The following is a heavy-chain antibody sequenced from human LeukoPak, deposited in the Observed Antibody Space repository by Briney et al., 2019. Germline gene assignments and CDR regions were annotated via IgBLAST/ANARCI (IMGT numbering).Heavy chain of an antibody. Sequence: PGGSLRLSCAASGFTLSNYWMHWVRQAPGKGLEWVSGINWNGGSTGYADSVKGRFTISRDDAKNSLYLQMNSLRAEDTALYYCAREGDLGMDVWGQGTTVTVSS. D-gene: IGHD2-21*02. CDR1: GFTLSNYW. V-gene: IGHV3-20*04. CDR2: INWNGGST. CDR3: AREGDLGMDV. J-gene: IGHJ6*02.